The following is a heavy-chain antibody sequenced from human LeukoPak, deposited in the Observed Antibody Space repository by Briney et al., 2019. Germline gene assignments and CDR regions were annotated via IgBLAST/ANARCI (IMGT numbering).Heavy chain of an antibody. CDR1: GFTFSSYN. J-gene: IGHJ1*01. Sequence: GGSLRLSYAASGFTFSSYNMNWVRQAPGKGLEWVSSISVGSGYIYYADSVKGRFTISRDNAKNSLYLQMNNLRAEDTAVYYCARDPPSFQHWGQGTLVTVSS. CDR2: ISVGSGYI. CDR3: ARDPPSFQH. V-gene: IGHV3-21*01.